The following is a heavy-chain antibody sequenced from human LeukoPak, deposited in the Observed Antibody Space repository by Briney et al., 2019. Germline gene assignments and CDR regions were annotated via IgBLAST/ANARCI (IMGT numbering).Heavy chain of an antibody. Sequence: GGSLRLSCAASGFTFSTYWMQWVRQAPGKGLVWVSRINSDGNGTTYADSVKGRFTISRDNAKNTLYLQMNSLRAEDTAVYYCARSTSHSYYYYMDVWGKGTTVTVSS. CDR1: GFTFSTYW. J-gene: IGHJ6*03. V-gene: IGHV3-74*03. CDR3: ARSTSHSYYYYMDV. CDR2: INSDGNGT. D-gene: IGHD4-11*01.